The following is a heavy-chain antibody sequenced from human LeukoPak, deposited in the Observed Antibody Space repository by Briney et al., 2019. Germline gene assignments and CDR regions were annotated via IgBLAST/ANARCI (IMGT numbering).Heavy chain of an antibody. V-gene: IGHV3-74*01. Sequence: PGGSLRLSCAASGFTFTSYWMYWVRQVPGKGLEWVSRIKPDGSFTAHADSVKGRFIISRDNARSIVFLQMNSLRAEDTAVYYCVNYNWHSLYDSWGQGTLVTVSS. D-gene: IGHD1-7*01. CDR1: GFTFTSYW. CDR2: IKPDGSFT. CDR3: VNYNWHSLYDS. J-gene: IGHJ5*01.